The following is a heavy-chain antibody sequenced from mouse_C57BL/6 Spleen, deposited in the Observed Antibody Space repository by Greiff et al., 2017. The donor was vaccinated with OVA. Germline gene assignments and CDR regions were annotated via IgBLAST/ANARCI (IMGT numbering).Heavy chain of an antibody. V-gene: IGHV1-54*01. Sequence: VQLQQSGAELVRPGPSVKVSCKASGYAFTNYLIEWVKQRPGQGLEWIGVINPGSGGTNYNEKFKGKATLTADKSSSTAYMQLSSLTSEDSAVYFCARGGGRGAMDYWGQGTSVTVSS. CDR3: ARGGGRGAMDY. CDR1: GYAFTNYL. J-gene: IGHJ4*01. CDR2: INPGSGGT. D-gene: IGHD3-3*01.